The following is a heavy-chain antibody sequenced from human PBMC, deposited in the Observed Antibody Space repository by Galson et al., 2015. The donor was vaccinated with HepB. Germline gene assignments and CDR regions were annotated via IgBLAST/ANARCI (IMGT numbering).Heavy chain of an antibody. V-gene: IGHV1-3*01. CDR3: ARETPPPDYYYGSGSYYNVGGNPLDY. CDR2: INAGNGNT. D-gene: IGHD3-10*01. CDR1: GYTFTSYA. J-gene: IGHJ4*02. Sequence: SVKVSCKASGYTFTSYAMHWVRQAPGQRLEWMGWINAGNGNTKYSQKFQGRVTITRDTSASTAYTELSSLRSEDTAVYYCARETPPPDYYYGSGSYYNVGGNPLDYWGQGALVTVSS.